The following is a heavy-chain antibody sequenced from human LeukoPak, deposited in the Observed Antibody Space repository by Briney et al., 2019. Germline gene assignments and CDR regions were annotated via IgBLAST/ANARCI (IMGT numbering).Heavy chain of an antibody. J-gene: IGHJ3*02. CDR1: GFTFSSYW. CDR2: MYNDGSST. D-gene: IGHD2-2*01. V-gene: IGHV3-74*01. CDR3: AAWYQARDGFDI. Sequence: GGSLRLSCAASGFTFSSYWIHWVRQPPGKGLLWVSRMYNDGSSTRYADSVKGRFTVSRDTAKNTLYLQMNSLRAEDTAVYYCAAWYQARDGFDIWGQGTMVTVSS.